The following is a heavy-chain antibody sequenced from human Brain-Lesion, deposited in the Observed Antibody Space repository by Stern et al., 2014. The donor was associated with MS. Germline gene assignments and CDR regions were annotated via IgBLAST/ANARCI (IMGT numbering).Heavy chain of an antibody. CDR3: ARGVGDY. CDR1: GFHFSSYW. CDR2: INRDGSDT. V-gene: IGHV3-74*01. D-gene: IGHD3-16*01. Sequence: EVQLVEPGGGLVQPGGSLRLSCAASGFHFSSYWMHWVRQFPEKGLFWVSQINRDGSDTSYADSVKGRFSISRDNIRNMLYLRMTSLRAEDTAVYYCARGVGDYWGQGARVTVSS. J-gene: IGHJ4*02.